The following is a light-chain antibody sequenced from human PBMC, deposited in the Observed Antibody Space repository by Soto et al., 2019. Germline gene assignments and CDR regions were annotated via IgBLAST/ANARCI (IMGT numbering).Light chain of an antibody. Sequence: DIQLTQSPPTLSASVGDRVTITCRASQSIRYYLAWYQQMPGKAPKLLIYGASSLQSGVPSRFSGCGSGTEFTLTIISLQPDDFATYFCQHHDSYSQTFGQGTKV. CDR2: GAS. J-gene: IGKJ1*01. CDR3: QHHDSYSQT. V-gene: IGKV1-5*01. CDR1: QSIRYY.